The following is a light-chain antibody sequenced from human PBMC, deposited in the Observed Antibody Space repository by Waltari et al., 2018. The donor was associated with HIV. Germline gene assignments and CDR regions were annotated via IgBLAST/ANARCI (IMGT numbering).Light chain of an antibody. CDR3: QTWDSSSVV. V-gene: IGLV3-1*01. Sequence: SYDLTQPPSLSVSPGQTANITCSGDNLGEKFTYWYHQKPGQSPVLVIYQDTKRPSGVPERFSGANSGITATLTISGTQSMDEADYYCQTWDSSSVVFGGGTKLTVL. J-gene: IGLJ3*02. CDR2: QDT. CDR1: NLGEKF.